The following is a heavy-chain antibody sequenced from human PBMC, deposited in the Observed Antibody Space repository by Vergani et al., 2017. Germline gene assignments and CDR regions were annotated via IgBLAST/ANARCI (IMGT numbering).Heavy chain of an antibody. Sequence: QVQLQESGPGLVKPSQTLSLTCTGSGGSISSGSYYWSWIRQPAGKGLEWIGRIYTSGSTNYNPSLTSRVTISVDTSKNQFSLKLSSVTAADTAVYYCARENKLVRYYYYYYYMDVWGKGTTVTVSS. V-gene: IGHV4-61*02. J-gene: IGHJ6*03. D-gene: IGHD6-6*01. CDR3: ARENKLVRYYYYYYYMDV. CDR1: GGSISSGSYY. CDR2: IYTSGST.